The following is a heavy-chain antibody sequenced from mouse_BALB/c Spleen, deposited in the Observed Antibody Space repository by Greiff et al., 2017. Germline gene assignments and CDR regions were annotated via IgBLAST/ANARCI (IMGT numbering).Heavy chain of an antibody. V-gene: IGHV5-15*02. CDR1: GFTFSDYG. D-gene: IGHD2-1*01. CDR2: ISNLAYSI. J-gene: IGHJ1*01. CDR3: ARFYGNYGPGYFDV. Sequence: EVQVVESGGGLVQPGGSRKLSCAASGFTFSDYGMAWVRQAPGKGPEWVAFISNLAYSIYYADTVTGRFTISRENAKNTLYLEMSSLRSEDTAMYYCARFYGNYGPGYFDVWGAGTTVTVSS.